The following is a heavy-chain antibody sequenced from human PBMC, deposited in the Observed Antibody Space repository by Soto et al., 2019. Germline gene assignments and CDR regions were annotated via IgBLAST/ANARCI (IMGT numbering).Heavy chain of an antibody. CDR3: VRDLGTSGWFY. J-gene: IGHJ4*02. D-gene: IGHD6-19*01. CDR1: GFTFNYYA. V-gene: IGHV3-23*01. CDR2: VSGRGDIT. Sequence: EVLLLESGGGLAQPGGSLRLSCAASGFTFNYYAMSWVRQAPGKGLEWVSGVSGRGDITYSADSVKVRFSISRDNSQSSLFLKRNSRGVEDTALYYCVRDLGTSGWFYWGQGTLVSVSS.